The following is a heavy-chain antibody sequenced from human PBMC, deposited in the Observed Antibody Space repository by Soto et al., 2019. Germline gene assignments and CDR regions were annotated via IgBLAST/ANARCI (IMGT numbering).Heavy chain of an antibody. V-gene: IGHV1-3*01. CDR1: GNTVPNCA. D-gene: IGHD1-26*01. Sequence: GTSVKVSCKASGNTVPNCAIHWVRQAPGQRLEWMGWINGGNGNTYYSEHFQGRVTFTRDTSAGTVYMQLSSLTSEDTAVYYCARVDSGFSGSHYIPSFTYWGKGALVTVS. CDR2: INGGNGNT. CDR3: ARVDSGFSGSHYIPSFTY. J-gene: IGHJ4*02.